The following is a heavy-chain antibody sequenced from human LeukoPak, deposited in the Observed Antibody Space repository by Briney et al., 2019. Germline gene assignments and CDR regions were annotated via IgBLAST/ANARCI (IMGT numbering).Heavy chain of an antibody. CDR1: GGTFSSYA. J-gene: IGHJ4*02. CDR3: ARDNEGY. D-gene: IGHD1-1*01. CDR2: INPNSGGT. V-gene: IGHV1-2*02. Sequence: GASVKVSCKASGGTFSSYAISWVRQAPGQGLEWMGWINPNSGGTNYAQKFQGRVTMTRDTSISTAYMELSRLRSDDTAVYYCARDNEGYWGQGTLVTVSS.